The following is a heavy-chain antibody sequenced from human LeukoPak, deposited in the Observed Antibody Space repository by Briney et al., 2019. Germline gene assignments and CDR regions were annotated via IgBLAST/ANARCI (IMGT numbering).Heavy chain of an antibody. D-gene: IGHD6-13*01. Sequence: GGSLRLSCAASGFTFSDYYMSWIRQAPGKGLEWVSYISGSGSTIYYADSVKGRFTISRDNAKNSLYLQMNSLRAEDTAVYYCARDRLNSSNWDPTRGYYMDVWGKGTTVTVSS. CDR1: GFTFSDYY. CDR3: ARDRLNSSNWDPTRGYYMDV. V-gene: IGHV3-11*01. CDR2: ISGSGSTI. J-gene: IGHJ6*03.